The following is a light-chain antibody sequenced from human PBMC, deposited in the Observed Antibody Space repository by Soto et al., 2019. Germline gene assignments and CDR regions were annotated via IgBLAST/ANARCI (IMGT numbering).Light chain of an antibody. Sequence: DIQMTQSPSTLSASVGDRVTITCRASQGISNYLAWYQQKPGKVPKLLIYAASTLQSGVPSRFSGSGYGTYFTLTISSLQPEDVATYYCHKYYSAPPLTFGGGTKVEIK. CDR3: HKYYSAPPLT. CDR1: QGISNY. J-gene: IGKJ4*01. V-gene: IGKV1-27*01. CDR2: AAS.